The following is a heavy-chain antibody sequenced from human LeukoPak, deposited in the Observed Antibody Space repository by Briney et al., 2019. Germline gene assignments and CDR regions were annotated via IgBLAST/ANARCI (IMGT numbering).Heavy chain of an antibody. CDR3: ARAIRIAAAEYFFDY. CDR2: IYTGGSS. D-gene: IGHD6-13*01. Sequence: GGSLRLSCAASGFTFSSYSMNWVRQAPGKGLEWVSIIYTGGSSYYADSVKGRFTISRDNPKNTLYLQMNSLRAEDTAVYYCARAIRIAAAEYFFDYWGQGTLVTVSS. V-gene: IGHV3-53*01. J-gene: IGHJ4*02. CDR1: GFTFSSYS.